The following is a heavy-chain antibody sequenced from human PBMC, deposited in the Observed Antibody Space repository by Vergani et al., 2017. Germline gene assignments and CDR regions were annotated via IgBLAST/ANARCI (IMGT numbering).Heavy chain of an antibody. V-gene: IGHV3-49*04. CDR2: IWSKPYGGTT. CDR1: GFTLGDYA. CDR3: AKGLTGRYYYYYMDV. Sequence: EVHLVESGGGLVQPGRSLRLSCSGSGFTLGDYAMTWVRQAPGKGLEWVAFIWSKPYGGTTEYAASVKGRFTISRDNSKNTLYLQMNSLRAEDTAVYYCAKGLTGRYYYYYMDVWGKGTTVTVSS. D-gene: IGHD7-27*01. J-gene: IGHJ6*03.